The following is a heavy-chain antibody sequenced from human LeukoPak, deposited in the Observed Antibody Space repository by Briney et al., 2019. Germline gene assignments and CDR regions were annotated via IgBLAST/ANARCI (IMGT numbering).Heavy chain of an antibody. Sequence: ASVKVSCKASGYTFTSYDINWVRQATGQGLEWMGWMNPNSGNTGCAQKFQGRVTMTRNTSISTAYMELSSLRSEDTAVYYCARVLRGVAVLFDPWGQGTLVTVSS. CDR1: GYTFTSYD. J-gene: IGHJ5*02. CDR2: MNPNSGNT. CDR3: ARVLRGVAVLFDP. V-gene: IGHV1-8*01. D-gene: IGHD6-19*01.